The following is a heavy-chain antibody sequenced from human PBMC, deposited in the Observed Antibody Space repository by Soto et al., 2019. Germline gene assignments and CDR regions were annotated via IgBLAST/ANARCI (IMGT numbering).Heavy chain of an antibody. CDR2: INPSGGST. Sequence: ASVKVSCKASGYTFTSYGISWVRQAPGQGLEWMGIINPSGGSTSYAQKFQGRVTMTRDTSTSTVYMELSSLRSEDTAVYYCARDLGEEAFDIWGQGTMVTVSS. CDR3: ARDLGEEAFDI. CDR1: GYTFTSYG. D-gene: IGHD2-21*01. V-gene: IGHV1-46*01. J-gene: IGHJ3*02.